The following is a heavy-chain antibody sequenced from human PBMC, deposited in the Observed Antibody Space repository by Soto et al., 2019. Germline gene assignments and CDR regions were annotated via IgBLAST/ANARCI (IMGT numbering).Heavy chain of an antibody. CDR1: GGSISSSGYY. D-gene: IGHD4-4*01. CDR2: LSYRVSAYRGST. CDR3: ARHPHTYDYSPYYFDY. Sequence: QLQLQESGPGLMKPSETLSLTCTVSGGSISSSGYYWGWIRQPPGRGLEWIGSLSYRVSAYRGSTYYNPSHKARVTISMDTTNNHFSLKLTSVTAADTAVYYCARHPHTYDYSPYYFDYWGQGTLVTVSS. J-gene: IGHJ4*02. V-gene: IGHV4-39*01.